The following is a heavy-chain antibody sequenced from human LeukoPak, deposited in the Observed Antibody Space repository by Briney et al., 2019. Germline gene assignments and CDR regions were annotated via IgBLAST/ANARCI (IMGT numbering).Heavy chain of an antibody. D-gene: IGHD3-22*01. Sequence: GASVKVSCKASGYTFTSYYMHWVRQAPGQGLEWMGIINPSGGSTSNAQKFQGRVTMTRDTSISTAYMELSRLRSDDTAVYYCARDLWDSSGYLSLYYFDYWGQGTLVTVSS. CDR1: GYTFTSYY. J-gene: IGHJ4*02. CDR3: ARDLWDSSGYLSLYYFDY. V-gene: IGHV1-46*01. CDR2: INPSGGST.